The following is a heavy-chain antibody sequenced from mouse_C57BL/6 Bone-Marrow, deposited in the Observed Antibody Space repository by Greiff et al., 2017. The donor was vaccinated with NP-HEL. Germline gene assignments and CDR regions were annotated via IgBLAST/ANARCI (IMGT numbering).Heavy chain of an antibody. CDR2: IWSGGST. CDR1: GFSLTSYG. Sequence: VKLLESGPGLVQPSQSLSITCTVSGFSLTSYGVHWVRQSPGKGLEWLGVIWSGGSTDYNAAFISRLSISKDNSKSQVFFKMNSLQADDTAIYYCARKGLVDYYAMDYWGQGTSVTVSS. V-gene: IGHV2-2*01. CDR3: ARKGLVDYYAMDY. J-gene: IGHJ4*01. D-gene: IGHD1-1*01.